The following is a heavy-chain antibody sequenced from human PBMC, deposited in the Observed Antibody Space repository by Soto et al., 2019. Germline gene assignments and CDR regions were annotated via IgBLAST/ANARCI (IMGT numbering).Heavy chain of an antibody. D-gene: IGHD1-26*01. CDR1: GFTFTSSA. CDR3: ADGGVVGATGDFDY. CDR2: IVGGRGNT. Sequence: QMQLVQSGPEVKKPGTSVKVSCKASGFTFTSSAMQGVRQARGQRLEWIGWIVGGRGNTNYAQKFQERVTITRDMSTSTAYLELSSLRSEDTAVYYCADGGVVGATGDFDYWGQGTLVTVSS. J-gene: IGHJ4*02. V-gene: IGHV1-58*02.